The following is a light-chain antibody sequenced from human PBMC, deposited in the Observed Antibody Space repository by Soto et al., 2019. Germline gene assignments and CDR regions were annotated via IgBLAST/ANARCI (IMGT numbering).Light chain of an antibody. CDR1: LSISSW. Sequence: DIQMTQSPSTLSASVGDRVTISCRASLSISSWLAWYQQKPGKAPKLLIYKASSLESGVPSRFSGSGSGTEFTLTISSLQPDDFATYDCQQYNSYWTFGQGTKVEIK. V-gene: IGKV1-5*03. CDR3: QQYNSYWT. CDR2: KAS. J-gene: IGKJ1*01.